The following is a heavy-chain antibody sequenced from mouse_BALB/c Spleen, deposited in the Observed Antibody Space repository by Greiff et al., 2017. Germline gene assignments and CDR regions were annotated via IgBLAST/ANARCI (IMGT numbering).Heavy chain of an antibody. D-gene: IGHD1-2*01. CDR1: GFTFSSFG. J-gene: IGHJ3*01. V-gene: IGHV5-17*02. CDR3: ARRHYGSWFAY. Sequence: EVQGVESGGGLVQLGGSRKLSCAASGFTFSSFGMHWVRQAPEKGLEWVAYISSGSSTIYYADTVKGRFTISRDNPKNTLFLQMTSLRSEDTAMYYCARRHYGSWFAYWGQGTLVTVSA. CDR2: ISSGSSTI.